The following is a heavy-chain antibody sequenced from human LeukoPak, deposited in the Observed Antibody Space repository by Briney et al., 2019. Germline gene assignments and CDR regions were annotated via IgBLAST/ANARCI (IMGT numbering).Heavy chain of an antibody. D-gene: IGHD3-3*01. CDR2: ISGSGGST. Sequence: GASLRLSCAASGFTFSSYAMSWVRQAPGKGLEWVSSISGSGGSTYYADSVKGRFTISRDNSKNTLYLQMNSLRAEDTAVYYCAKDWYYFFWSGDVIDYWGQGTLVTVSS. CDR1: GFTFSSYA. CDR3: AKDWYYFFWSGDVIDY. V-gene: IGHV3-23*01. J-gene: IGHJ4*02.